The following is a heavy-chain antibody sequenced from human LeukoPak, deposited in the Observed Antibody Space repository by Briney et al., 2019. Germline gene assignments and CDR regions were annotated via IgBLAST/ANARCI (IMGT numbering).Heavy chain of an antibody. CDR2: INDSGST. D-gene: IGHD3-22*01. V-gene: IGHV4-34*01. J-gene: IGHJ4*02. CDR3: ARVIDYDSSGYYLGY. CDR1: GGSFSGYY. Sequence: SETLSLTCAVYGGSFSGYYWSWIRQPPGKGMEWIGEINDSGSTNCNPSLKSRVSISVDTSKNQFSLKLSSVTAADTAVYYCARVIDYDSSGYYLGYWGQGTQVTVSS.